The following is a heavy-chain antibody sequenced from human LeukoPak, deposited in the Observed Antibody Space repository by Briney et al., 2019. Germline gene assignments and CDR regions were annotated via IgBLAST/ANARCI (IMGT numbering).Heavy chain of an antibody. D-gene: IGHD3-22*01. CDR1: GFTFSDYY. V-gene: IGHV3-11*04. Sequence: GGYLRLSCAASGFTFSDYYMSWIRQAQGKGLEWVSYISSSGSTIYYADSVKGRFTISRDNAKNSLYLQMNSLRAEDTAVYYCARDQGYYDSSGYSNYYYYMDVWGKGTTVTVSS. CDR2: ISSSGSTI. CDR3: ARDQGYYDSSGYSNYYYYMDV. J-gene: IGHJ6*03.